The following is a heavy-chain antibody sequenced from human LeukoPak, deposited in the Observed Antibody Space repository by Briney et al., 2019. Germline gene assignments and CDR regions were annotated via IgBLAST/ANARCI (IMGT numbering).Heavy chain of an antibody. D-gene: IGHD2-8*02. CDR1: GGSISSYY. J-gene: IGHJ4*02. CDR2: IYYSGST. CDR3: ARRPPGLFDY. Sequence: SETLSLTCTVSGGSISSYYWSWIRQPPGKGLEWIGYIYYSGSTNYNPSLKSRVTISVDTSKNQFSLKLSSVTAADTAVYYCARRPPGLFDYWGQGTLVTVSS. V-gene: IGHV4-59*08.